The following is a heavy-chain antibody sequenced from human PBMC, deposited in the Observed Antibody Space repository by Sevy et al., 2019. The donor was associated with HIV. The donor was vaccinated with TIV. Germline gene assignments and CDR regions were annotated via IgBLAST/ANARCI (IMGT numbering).Heavy chain of an antibody. CDR2: MYHTGST. J-gene: IGHJ3*01. V-gene: IGHV4-30-2*06. Sequence: SETLSLTCAVSGGSISSGVYSWNWIRQSPGKGLEWIGYMYHTGSTYYNPSLKSRLTMSVDMSKNQFSLKMNSLTAADTAVYYCARDGGTLTTPGAFDFWGQGTMVTVSS. D-gene: IGHD4-4*01. CDR3: ARDGGTLTTPGAFDF. CDR1: GGSISSGVYS.